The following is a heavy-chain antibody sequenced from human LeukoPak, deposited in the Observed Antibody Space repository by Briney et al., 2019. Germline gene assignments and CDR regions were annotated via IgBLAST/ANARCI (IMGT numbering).Heavy chain of an antibody. CDR3: AKDRGYCSSTSCYTRWGYFDY. CDR1: GFTVSSNF. D-gene: IGHD2-2*02. V-gene: IGHV3-66*02. Sequence: GGSLRLSCAASGFTVSSNFMAWVRQAPGKGLEWVSVIYGGGSTFYADSVKGRSTISRDNSQNTLYLQMNSLRAEDTAVYYCAKDRGYCSSTSCYTRWGYFDYWGQGTLVTVSS. CDR2: IYGGGST. J-gene: IGHJ4*02.